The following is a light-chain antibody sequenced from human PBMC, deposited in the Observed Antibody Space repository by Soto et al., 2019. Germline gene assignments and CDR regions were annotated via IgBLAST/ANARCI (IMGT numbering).Light chain of an antibody. CDR3: QQYVSIPLT. J-gene: IGKJ4*01. CDR2: GAS. CDR1: QSVGTY. V-gene: IGKV3-20*01. Sequence: EIVVTQSPGTLSLSPGERATLSCRASQSVGTYLAWYQQKPGQAPRLLIYGASSRATGIPDRFSGSGSGTDVTLTISRLEPEDSAVYYCQQYVSIPLTFGGGTKVEIK.